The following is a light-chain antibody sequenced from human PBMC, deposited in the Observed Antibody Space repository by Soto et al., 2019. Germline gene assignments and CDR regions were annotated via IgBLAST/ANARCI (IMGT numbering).Light chain of an antibody. Sequence: LTQPASVSESPGQSITISCTGTSSDVGGYNYVSWYQQHPGKAPKLMIYDVSNRPSGVSNRFSGSKSGNTASLTISGLQAEDEADYYCSSYTSSSLYVFGTGTKVTVL. CDR2: DVS. CDR3: SSYTSSSLYV. J-gene: IGLJ1*01. CDR1: SSDVGGYNY. V-gene: IGLV2-14*01.